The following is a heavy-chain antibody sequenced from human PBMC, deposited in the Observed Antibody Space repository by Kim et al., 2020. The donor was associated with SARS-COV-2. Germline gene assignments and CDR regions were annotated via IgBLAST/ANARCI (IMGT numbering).Heavy chain of an antibody. Sequence: YAQKFQGRVTMTRDTSTSTVYMELSSLRSEDTAVYYCARGEVLGYSYAPIWGQGTLVTVSS. D-gene: IGHD5-18*01. V-gene: IGHV1-46*01. CDR3: ARGEVLGYSYAPI. J-gene: IGHJ4*02.